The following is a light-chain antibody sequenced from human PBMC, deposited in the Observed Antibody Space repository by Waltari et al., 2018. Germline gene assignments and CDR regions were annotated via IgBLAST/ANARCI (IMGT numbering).Light chain of an antibody. J-gene: IGLJ3*02. CDR1: SRNVAGSNS. V-gene: IGLV2-8*01. Sequence: QSALTHPPSPSGSPGQSVTISSTRSSRNVAGSNSVAWYQQHPGKAPKLMIYGVDKLPSGVPDRFSGSKSGNTASLTVSVLQAEDEADYFCASYASTRKVFGGGTKLTVL. CDR2: GVD. CDR3: ASYASTRKV.